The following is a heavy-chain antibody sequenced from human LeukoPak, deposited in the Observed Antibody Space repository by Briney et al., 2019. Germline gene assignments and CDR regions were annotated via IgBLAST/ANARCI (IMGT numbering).Heavy chain of an antibody. D-gene: IGHD2-21*01. Sequence: SVKVSCKASGCTFSSYLISWVRQAPGQGLEWMGGIIPIIGTADYTQKFQDRVTITADDSTTTAYMELRSLRSDDTAIYYCARDVVGSYGTKALDDWGQGTLVIVSA. CDR1: GCTFSSYL. J-gene: IGHJ4*02. CDR2: IIPIIGTA. CDR3: ARDVVGSYGTKALDD. V-gene: IGHV1-69*13.